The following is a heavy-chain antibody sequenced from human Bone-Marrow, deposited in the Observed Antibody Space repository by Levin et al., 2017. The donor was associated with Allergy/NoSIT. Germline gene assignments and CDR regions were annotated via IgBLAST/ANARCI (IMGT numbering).Heavy chain of an antibody. V-gene: IGHV3-21*01. Sequence: SCAASGFTFSTYSMNWVRQAPGKGLEWVSSISSSSSYIYYADSMKGRFTISRDNAKNSLYLQMNSLRAEDTAVYYCARPTGAFGAWGQGTLVTVSS. D-gene: IGHD7-27*01. CDR1: GFTFSTYS. CDR3: ARPTGAFGA. CDR2: ISSSSSYI. J-gene: IGHJ5*02.